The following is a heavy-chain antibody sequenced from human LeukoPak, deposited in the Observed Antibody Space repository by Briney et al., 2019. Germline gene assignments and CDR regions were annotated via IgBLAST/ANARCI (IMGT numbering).Heavy chain of an antibody. CDR2: ISWEGGNT. Sequence: PGGSESLLCAVYGFTLDVYCMLWARLAAGGGMEWVFLISWEGGNTHYADCVKGRFTISRDNRKHSLYLQINSLRAEHTALYYSAKGISRCSSTSRPHRYYYYGMDVWGKGTTVTLSS. D-gene: IGHD2-2*01. CDR1: GFTLDVYC. CDR3: AKGISRCSSTSRPHRYYYYGMDV. J-gene: IGHJ6*04. V-gene: IGHV3-43D*04.